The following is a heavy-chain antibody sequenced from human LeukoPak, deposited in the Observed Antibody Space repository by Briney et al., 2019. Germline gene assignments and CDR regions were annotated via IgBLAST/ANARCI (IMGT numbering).Heavy chain of an antibody. CDR1: GGSISSYY. CDR3: VREHDWGDFDH. J-gene: IGHJ4*02. CDR2: IYYSGST. Sequence: SETLSLTCTVSGGSISSYYWSWIRQPPGKGLEWIGYIYYSGSTNYNPSLKSRVTISVDTSKNQFSLKLSSVTAADTAVYYCVREHDWGDFDHWGQGTLVTVSS. V-gene: IGHV4-59*01. D-gene: IGHD3-9*01.